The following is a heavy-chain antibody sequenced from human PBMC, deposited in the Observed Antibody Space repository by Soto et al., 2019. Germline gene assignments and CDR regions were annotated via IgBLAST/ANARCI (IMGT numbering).Heavy chain of an antibody. D-gene: IGHD4-17*01. Sequence: QVQLVQSGAEVKKPGSSVKVSCKASGGTFRNNIINWVRQAPGQGPEWMGGIIPIYGTTNYAQKFRGRVTITADQSTSTADLELSRLTSDDTAGYYCARERPAGDYGDYYYYYGMDVWGQGTMVTVSS. J-gene: IGHJ6*02. CDR3: ARERPAGDYGDYYYYYGMDV. CDR1: GGTFRNNI. CDR2: IIPIYGTT. V-gene: IGHV1-69*12.